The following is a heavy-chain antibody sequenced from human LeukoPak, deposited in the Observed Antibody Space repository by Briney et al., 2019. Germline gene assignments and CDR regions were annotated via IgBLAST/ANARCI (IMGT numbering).Heavy chain of an antibody. D-gene: IGHD3-10*01. Sequence: SETLSLTCGVSGESFRGYYWSWIRQPPGQGLEWIGEILHSGDTNYNPSLKSRVSMFIDTSKNHFSLKLSSVTAADTAVYYCARLLVRGASSPYYFMDVWAKGTTVIVSS. CDR2: ILHSGDT. J-gene: IGHJ6*03. CDR1: GESFRGYY. CDR3: ARLLVRGASSPYYFMDV. V-gene: IGHV4-34*12.